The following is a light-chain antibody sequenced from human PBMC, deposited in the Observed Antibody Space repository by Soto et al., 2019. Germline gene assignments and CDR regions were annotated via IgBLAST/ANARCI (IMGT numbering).Light chain of an antibody. CDR1: QSVSNN. CDR3: QHYNNWPPWT. CDR2: AAS. V-gene: IGKV3-15*01. J-gene: IGKJ1*01. Sequence: EIVMTQSTAILSVSPGERATLSFRASQSVSNNLAWYQQKPGQAPRLLIYAASTRATGIPARFSGSGSGTEFTLTISSLQSEDFAVYYCQHYNNWPPWTFGQGTKVEIK.